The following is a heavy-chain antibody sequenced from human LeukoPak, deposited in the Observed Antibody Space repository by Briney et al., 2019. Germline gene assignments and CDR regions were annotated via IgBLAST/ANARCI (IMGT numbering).Heavy chain of an antibody. CDR3: ARHSGWFGEAEDY. V-gene: IGHV3-64*01. CDR2: ISSNGGST. Sequence: GGSLRLSCAASGFTFSSYAMHWVRQAPGKGLEYVSAISSNGGSTYYANSVKGRFTISRDNSKNTLYLQMGSLRAEDTAVYYCARHSGWFGEAEDYWGQGTLVTVSS. D-gene: IGHD3-10*01. CDR1: GFTFSSYA. J-gene: IGHJ4*02.